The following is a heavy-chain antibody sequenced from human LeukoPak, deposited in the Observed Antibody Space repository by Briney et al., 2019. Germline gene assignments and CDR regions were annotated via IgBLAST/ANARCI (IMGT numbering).Heavy chain of an antibody. D-gene: IGHD2-15*01. V-gene: IGHV3-30*03. J-gene: IGHJ4*02. Sequence: PGGSLRLSCVASAFTFNNHGVHWVRQAPGKGLEWVSVIADDGGAKFYADSVKGRFTLSRDNSKNMLYLEMNSLTVEDTAVYYCAREATWGQWYFDHWGQGTPVTVSS. CDR3: AREATWGQWYFDH. CDR2: IADDGGAK. CDR1: AFTFNNHG.